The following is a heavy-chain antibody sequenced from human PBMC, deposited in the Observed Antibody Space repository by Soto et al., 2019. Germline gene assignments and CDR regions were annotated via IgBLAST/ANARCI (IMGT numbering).Heavy chain of an antibody. CDR1: EYSFSNYW. CDR3: AILRSGMDV. Sequence: PGESLKISCKGFEYSFSNYWIAWVRQMPGKGLEWMGVIFPSDSDIRYSPSFRGQVTISADKSISTAYLHWNSLKAPDTAIYYCAILRSGMDVWGQGTTVTVSS. V-gene: IGHV5-51*01. CDR2: IFPSDSDI. J-gene: IGHJ6*02.